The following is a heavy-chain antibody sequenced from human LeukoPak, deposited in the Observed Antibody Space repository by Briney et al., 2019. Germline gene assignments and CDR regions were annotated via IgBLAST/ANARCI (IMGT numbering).Heavy chain of an antibody. V-gene: IGHV3-30*19. CDR2: ISHDGSHR. J-gene: IGHJ4*02. D-gene: IGHD3-10*01. CDR1: GFTFRRYG. CDR3: ASGYTYYYGSGSYH. Sequence: PGGSLRLSCAASGFTFRRYGMHWVRQAPGKGLEGVAVISHDGSHRYYGDSVKGRFTISRDNSKNTLFLQMDSLRAEDTAVYYCASGYTYYYGSGSYHWGQGTLVTVSS.